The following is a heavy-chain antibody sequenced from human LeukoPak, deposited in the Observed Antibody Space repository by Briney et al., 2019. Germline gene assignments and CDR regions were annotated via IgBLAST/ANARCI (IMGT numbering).Heavy chain of an antibody. CDR2: ISGSGGST. V-gene: IGHV3-23*01. CDR3: AKVLTGYSSSWYSGENYFDY. J-gene: IGHJ4*02. CDR1: GFTFSSYA. D-gene: IGHD6-13*01. Sequence: QSGGSLRLSCAASGFTFSSYAMSWVRQAPGKGLEWVSAISGSGGSTYYADCVKGRFTISRDNSKNTLYLQMNSLRAEDTAVYYCAKVLTGYSSSWYSGENYFDYWGQGTLVTVSS.